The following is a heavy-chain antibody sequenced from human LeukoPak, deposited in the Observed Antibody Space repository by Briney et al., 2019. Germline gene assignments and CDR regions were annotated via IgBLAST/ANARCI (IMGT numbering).Heavy chain of an antibody. D-gene: IGHD3-9*01. J-gene: IGHJ4*02. Sequence: GGSLRLSCAASGFTFSSYAMSWVRQAPGKGLEWVSAISGSGGSTYYADSVKGRFTISRDNSKNTLYLQMNSLRAEDTAVYYCAKVEGELRYFDWSILNWGQGTLVTVSS. V-gene: IGHV3-23*01. CDR3: AKVEGELRYFDWSILN. CDR2: ISGSGGST. CDR1: GFTFSSYA.